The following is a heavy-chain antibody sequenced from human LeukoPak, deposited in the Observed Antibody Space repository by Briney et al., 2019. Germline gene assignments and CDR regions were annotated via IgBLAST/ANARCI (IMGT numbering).Heavy chain of an antibody. D-gene: IGHD3-22*01. Sequence: SETLSLTCTVSGYSISSGYYWGWIRQPPGKGLEWIGSIYHSGSTYYNPSLKSRVTISVDTSKNQFSLKLSSVTAADTAVYYCARDTRNYYDSSGYYLVDYWGQGTLVTVSS. CDR1: GYSISSGYY. CDR2: IYHSGST. CDR3: ARDTRNYYDSSGYYLVDY. V-gene: IGHV4-38-2*02. J-gene: IGHJ4*02.